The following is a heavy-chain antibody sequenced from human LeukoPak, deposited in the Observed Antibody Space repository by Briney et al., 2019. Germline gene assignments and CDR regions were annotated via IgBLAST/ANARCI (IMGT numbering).Heavy chain of an antibody. V-gene: IGHV4-31*03. CDR2: IHHSGRS. CDR3: ARGRNRFGRFYFGY. Sequence: PSETLSLTCTVSADSLSSGGHYWAWIRQFPGKGLESIGFIHHSGRSRHNPSLKDRVAISVDTSRKQFALKLSSVTAADTAMYYCARGRNRFGRFYFGYWGQGIQVIVSS. D-gene: IGHD3-10*01. CDR1: ADSLSSGGHY. J-gene: IGHJ4*02.